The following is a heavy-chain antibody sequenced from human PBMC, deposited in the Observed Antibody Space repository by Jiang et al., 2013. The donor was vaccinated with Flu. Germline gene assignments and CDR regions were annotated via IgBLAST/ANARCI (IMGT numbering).Heavy chain of an antibody. J-gene: IGHJ4*02. Sequence: QVQLLESGGGLVKPGGSLRLSCEGSGFIFRDHAMHWVRQVPGKGLEWVALISYDGNNNHYADSAKGRFTISRDNSKNTLYLQMNSLRLEDTAVYYCARDWVYYGGSGPSSLDYVGPGNAGHRLL. V-gene: IGHV3-30-3*01. CDR3: ARDWVYYGGSGPSSLDY. CDR2: ISYDGNNN. CDR1: GFIFRDHA. D-gene: IGHD6-19*01.